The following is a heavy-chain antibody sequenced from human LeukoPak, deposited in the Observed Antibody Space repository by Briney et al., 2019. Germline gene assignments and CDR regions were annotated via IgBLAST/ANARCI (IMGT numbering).Heavy chain of an antibody. V-gene: IGHV4-59*05. CDR1: GGSISSYY. D-gene: IGHD3-3*01. CDR2: IYYSGST. Sequence: SETLSLTCTVSGGSISSYYWSWIRQPPGKGLEWIGSIYYSGSTYYNPSLKSRVTISVDTSKNQFSLKLSSVTAADTAVYYCARHRAIFGVVIPPFHYWGQGTLVTVSS. CDR3: ARHRAIFGVVIPPFHY. J-gene: IGHJ4*02.